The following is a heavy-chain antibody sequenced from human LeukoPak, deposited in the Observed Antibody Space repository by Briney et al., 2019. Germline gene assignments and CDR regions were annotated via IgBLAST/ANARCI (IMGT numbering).Heavy chain of an antibody. V-gene: IGHV4-34*01. J-gene: IGHJ5*02. CDR3: ATAIQNWFDP. Sequence: SETLSLTCAVYGGSFSGYYWSGIRQPPGKGREWIGEINHSGSTNYNPSLKSRVTISVDTSKNQFSLKLSSVTAADTAVYYCATAIQNWFDPWGQGTLVTVSS. CDR2: INHSGST. CDR1: GGSFSGYY.